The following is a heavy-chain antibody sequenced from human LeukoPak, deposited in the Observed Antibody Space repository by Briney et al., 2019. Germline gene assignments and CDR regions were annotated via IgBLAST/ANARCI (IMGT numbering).Heavy chain of an antibody. CDR1: GFTFSNYW. D-gene: IGHD1-26*01. Sequence: PGGSLRLSCAASGFTFSNYWMSWVRQAPGKGLEFMANIKEAGSEKYYADSVKGRFTISRDNAKNSLYLQMNSLRAEDTAVYYCARDLQTNQIVGAIYSQPFDIWGQGTMVTVSS. CDR2: IKEAGSEK. V-gene: IGHV3-7*01. CDR3: ARDLQTNQIVGAIYSQPFDI. J-gene: IGHJ3*02.